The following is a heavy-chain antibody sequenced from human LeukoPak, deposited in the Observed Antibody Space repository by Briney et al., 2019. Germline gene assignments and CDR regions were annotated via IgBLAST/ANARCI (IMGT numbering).Heavy chain of an antibody. CDR3: ARAPRDWYYFDY. CDR1: GFTFSSYS. J-gene: IGHJ4*02. V-gene: IGHV3-21*06. Sequence: GGSLRLSCAASGFTFSSYSMNWVRQVPGKGLEWVSSISSSSAYIYYADSVKGRFTISRDNAKNSLYLQMNSLRAEDTAVYYCARAPRDWYYFDYWGQGTLVTVSS. CDR2: ISSSSAYI. D-gene: IGHD3/OR15-3a*01.